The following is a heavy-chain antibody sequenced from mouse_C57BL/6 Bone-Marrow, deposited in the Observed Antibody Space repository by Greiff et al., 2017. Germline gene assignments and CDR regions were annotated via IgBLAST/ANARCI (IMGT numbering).Heavy chain of an antibody. V-gene: IGHV1-15*01. CDR3: ARGGEDDGN. CDR1: GYTFTDYG. D-gene: IGHD2-3*01. Sequence: QVQLQQSGAELVKPGASVTLSCKASGYTFTDYGMHWVKQTPVHGLEWIGALDPGTGGTNYNAKFKGKAILTADKSSSTAYMQLRSLTSEDSAVYYCARGGEDDGNWGQGTSLTVSS. J-gene: IGHJ2*02. CDR2: LDPGTGGT.